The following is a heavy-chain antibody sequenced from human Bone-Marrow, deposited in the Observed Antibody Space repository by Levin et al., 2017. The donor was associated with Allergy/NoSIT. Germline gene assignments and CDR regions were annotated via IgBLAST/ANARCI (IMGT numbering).Heavy chain of an antibody. CDR1: GFTLSVYW. Sequence: QPGGSLRLSCAASGFTLSVYWMYWVRQAPGKGLVWVSRIDNDGRSTIYADSVKGRFTISKDYAKNTLYLQMDSLRVEDTAVYFCARDRGSPDAFDIWGRGTMVTVSS. CDR3: ARDRGSPDAFDI. J-gene: IGHJ3*02. V-gene: IGHV3-74*01. CDR2: IDNDGRST. D-gene: IGHD1-26*01.